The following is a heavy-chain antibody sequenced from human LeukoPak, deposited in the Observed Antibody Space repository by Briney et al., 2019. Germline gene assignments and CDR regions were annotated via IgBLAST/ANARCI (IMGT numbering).Heavy chain of an antibody. D-gene: IGHD7-27*01. CDR2: IYYSGST. J-gene: IGHJ5*02. CDR3: ARDPWGSDWFDP. V-gene: IGHV4-59*01. Sequence: SETLSLTCTVSGGSISRYYWSWIRQPPGKGLEWIGYIYYSGSTNYNPSLKSRVTISVDTSKNQFSLKLSSVTAADTAVYYCARDPWGSDWFDPWGQGTLVTVSS. CDR1: GGSISRYY.